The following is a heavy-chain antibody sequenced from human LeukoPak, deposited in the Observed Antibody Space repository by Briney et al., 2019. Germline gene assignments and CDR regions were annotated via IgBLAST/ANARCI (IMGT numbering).Heavy chain of an antibody. Sequence: PGGSLRLSCAASGFTFSSYGMHWVRQAPGKGLEWVAVIWYDGSNKYYADSVKGRFTISRDNSKNTLYLQMNSLRAEDTAVYYCARGERGYSYATGYYYYMDVWGKGTTVTVSS. CDR2: IWYDGSNK. D-gene: IGHD5-18*01. CDR1: GFTFSSYG. V-gene: IGHV3-33*01. CDR3: ARGERGYSYATGYYYYMDV. J-gene: IGHJ6*03.